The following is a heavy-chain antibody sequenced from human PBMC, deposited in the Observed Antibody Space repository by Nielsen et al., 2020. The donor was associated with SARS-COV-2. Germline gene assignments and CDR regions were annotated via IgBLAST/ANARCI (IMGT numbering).Heavy chain of an antibody. J-gene: IGHJ5*02. D-gene: IGHD2-15*01. CDR1: GDSIRSYY. CDR3: ARDRYCSGGSCPYNWFDP. V-gene: IGHV4-59*12. CDR2: IYYTGTS. Sequence: SETLSLTCSVFGDSIRSYYWSWIRQPPGKGLEWIGYIYYTGTSNYNPSLKSRVTISVDTSKNRFSLKLSSVTAADTAVYYCARDRYCSGGSCPYNWFDPWGQGTLVTVSS.